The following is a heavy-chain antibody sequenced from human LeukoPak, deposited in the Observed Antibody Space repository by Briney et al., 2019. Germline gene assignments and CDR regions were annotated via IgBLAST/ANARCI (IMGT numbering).Heavy chain of an antibody. CDR3: ARERMVRGVTDFDY. CDR1: GFTFSSYW. Sequence: PGGSLRLSCAASGFTFSSYWMSWVRQAPGKGLEWVANIKQDGSEKYYVDSVKGRFTISRDNAKNSLYLQMNSLRAEDTAVYYCARERMVRGVTDFDYWGQGTLVTVSS. CDR2: IKQDGSEK. V-gene: IGHV3-7*01. D-gene: IGHD3-10*01. J-gene: IGHJ4*02.